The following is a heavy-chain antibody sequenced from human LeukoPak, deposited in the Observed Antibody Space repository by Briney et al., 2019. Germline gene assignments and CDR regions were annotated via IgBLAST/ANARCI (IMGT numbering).Heavy chain of an antibody. V-gene: IGHV5-51*01. CDR3: ARSIYGSGSFSGFDY. CDR1: GYSFTSYW. CDR2: IFPGDSST. D-gene: IGHD3-10*01. J-gene: IGHJ4*02. Sequence: GESLKISCKGSGYSFTSYWIGWVRQMPGRGLEWMGMIFPGDSSTRYSPSFQGQVTISADKSINIAYLQWSSLKASDTAMYYCARSIYGSGSFSGFDYWGQGTLVTVSS.